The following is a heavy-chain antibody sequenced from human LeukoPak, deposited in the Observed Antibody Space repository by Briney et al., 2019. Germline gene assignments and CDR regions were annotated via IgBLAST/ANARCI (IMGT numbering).Heavy chain of an antibody. V-gene: IGHV4-34*01. CDR3: ARSNSFDC. J-gene: IGHJ4*02. Sequence: SETLSLTCAVYGGSFSGYYWSWIRQPPGKGLEWIGEINHSGSTNYNPSLKSRVTISVDTAKNQFSLKVISVTAADTAVYYCARSNSFDCWGQGTLVTVSS. CDR2: INHSGST. CDR1: GGSFSGYY.